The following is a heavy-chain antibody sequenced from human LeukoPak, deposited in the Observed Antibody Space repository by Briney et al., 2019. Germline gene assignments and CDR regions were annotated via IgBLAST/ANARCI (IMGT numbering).Heavy chain of an antibody. CDR3: ARHIPVIWSSGYYYGMDA. D-gene: IGHD3-3*01. V-gene: IGHV4-59*08. J-gene: IGHJ6*02. CDR1: GGSISNYY. Sequence: SETLSLTCTVSGGSISNYYWSWIRQPPGKGLEWIGYISYSGSTNYNPSLRSRVAISEDTSRNQFSLRLNSVTAADTAVYYCARHIPVIWSSGYYYGMDAWGQGTTVTVSS. CDR2: ISYSGST.